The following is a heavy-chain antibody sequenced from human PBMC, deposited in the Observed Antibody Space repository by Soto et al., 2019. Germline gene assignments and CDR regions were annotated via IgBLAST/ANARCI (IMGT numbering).Heavy chain of an antibody. CDR1: GYNFTHDW. V-gene: IGHV5-10-1*01. CDR3: ASLGLTSVTTFDP. CDR2: IDASDSYA. D-gene: IGHD4-17*01. J-gene: IGHJ5*02. Sequence: GESLKISCKGSGYNFTHDWINWVRQRAGKGLEWVGRIDASDSYARYRPSLQGHVTLSVDNYISTAYLQWNSLKASDTAMYYGASLGLTSVTTFDPWGQGTLVTVSS.